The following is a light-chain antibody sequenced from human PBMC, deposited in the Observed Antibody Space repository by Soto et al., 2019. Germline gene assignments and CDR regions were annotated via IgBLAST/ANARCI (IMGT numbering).Light chain of an antibody. CDR2: EVN. Sequence: QSALTQPASMSGSPGQSITIPCTGASSDIGLYNYVSWYQQHPGKAPKLLISEVNVRPSGLSDRFSASKSGNTASLTISGPQPEDEAYYYCSSLSTTSTPNVFGSGTKVTVL. CDR3: SSLSTTSTPNV. J-gene: IGLJ1*01. V-gene: IGLV2-14*01. CDR1: SSDIGLYNY.